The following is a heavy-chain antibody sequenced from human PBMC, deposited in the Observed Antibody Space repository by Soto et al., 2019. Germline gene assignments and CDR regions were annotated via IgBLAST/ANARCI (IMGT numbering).Heavy chain of an antibody. CDR2: FDPEDGEK. J-gene: IGHJ4*02. CDR3: ATAWSPADNFDY. V-gene: IGHV1-24*01. Sequence: ASVKVSCKVSGHPLADLSLNWVRQAPGEGLQWMGGFDPEDGEKIYAQKFQGRVTMTRNTSISTAYMELSSLRSEDTAVYYCATAWSPADNFDYWGQGTLVTVSS. CDR1: GHPLADLS. D-gene: IGHD2-15*01.